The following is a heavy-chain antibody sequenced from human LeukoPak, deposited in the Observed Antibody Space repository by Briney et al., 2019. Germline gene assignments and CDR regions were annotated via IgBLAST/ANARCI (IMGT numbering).Heavy chain of an antibody. Sequence: PSETLSLTCGVYGGSFSGYYWSWIRQTPGTGLEWIGEINHSKTTNYNPSLKSRVTISVDTSKNQFSLKLSSVTAADTAVYYCARRGGYCSGGTCELDYWGQGTLVTVSS. D-gene: IGHD2-15*01. CDR3: ARRGGYCSGGTCELDY. CDR1: GGSFSGYY. CDR2: INHSKTT. J-gene: IGHJ4*02. V-gene: IGHV4-34*01.